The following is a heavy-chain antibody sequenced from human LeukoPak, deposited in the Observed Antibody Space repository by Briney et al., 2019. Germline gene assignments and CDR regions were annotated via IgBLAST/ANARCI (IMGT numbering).Heavy chain of an antibody. CDR1: GGSISSSNW. CDR2: IYHSGST. Sequence: SGTLSLTCAVSGGSISSSNWWSWVRQPPGKGPEWIGEIYHSGSTNYNPSLESRVTISVDKSKNQFSLNLSSVTAADTAVYYCARVAPQSSYFDYWGQGTLVTVSS. CDR3: ARVAPQSSYFDY. V-gene: IGHV4-4*02. D-gene: IGHD5-12*01. J-gene: IGHJ4*02.